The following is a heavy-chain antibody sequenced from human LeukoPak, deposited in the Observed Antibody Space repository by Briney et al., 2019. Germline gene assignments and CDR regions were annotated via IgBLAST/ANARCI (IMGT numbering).Heavy chain of an antibody. CDR3: AKEPLAARPTLVDY. CDR2: ISGSGGST. Sequence: PGGSLRLSCAASGFTFSSYAMSWVRQAPGKGLEWVSAISGSGGSTYYAGFVKGRFTISRDNSKNTLYLQMNSLRAEDTAVYYCAKEPLAARPTLVDYWGQGTLVTVSS. V-gene: IGHV3-23*01. CDR1: GFTFSSYA. J-gene: IGHJ4*02. D-gene: IGHD6-6*01.